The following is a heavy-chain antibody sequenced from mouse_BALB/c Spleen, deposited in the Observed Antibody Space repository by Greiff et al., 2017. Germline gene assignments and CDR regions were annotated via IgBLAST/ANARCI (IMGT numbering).Heavy chain of an antibody. CDR2: ISSGGSYT. Sequence: EVHLVESGGGLVKPGGSLKLSCAASGFTFSSYTMSWVRQTPEKRLEWVATISSGGSYTYYPDSVKGRFTISRDNAKNTLYLQMSSLKSEDTAMYYCTRGYRYDVGAYWGQGTLVTVSA. CDR1: GFTFSSYT. CDR3: TRGYRYDVGAY. V-gene: IGHV5-6-4*01. J-gene: IGHJ3*01. D-gene: IGHD2-14*01.